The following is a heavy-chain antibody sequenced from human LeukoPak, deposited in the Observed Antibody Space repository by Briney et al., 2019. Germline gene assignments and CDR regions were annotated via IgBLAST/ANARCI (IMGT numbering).Heavy chain of an antibody. CDR2: IKSDGSST. J-gene: IGHJ4*02. CDR1: GFTFSNYW. V-gene: IGHV3-74*01. Sequence: AGGSLRLSCAASGFTFSNYWMHWVRQAPGKGPVWVSRIKSDGSSTRFADSVQGRFTISRDNGKNTVYLQMNSLRVEDTAVYYCARGGDTSNWYPGYFDYWGQGALVTVSS. CDR3: ARGGDTSNWYPGYFDY. D-gene: IGHD6-13*01.